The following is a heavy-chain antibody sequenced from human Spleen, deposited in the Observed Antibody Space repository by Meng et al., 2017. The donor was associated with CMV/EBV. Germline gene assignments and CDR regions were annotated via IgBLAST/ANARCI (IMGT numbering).Heavy chain of an antibody. CDR1: GDSVSSNSAA. CDR2: TYYRSKWYN. CDR3: ARDESYSSGRYSNKRVLENGFDP. J-gene: IGHJ5*02. Sequence: SQTLSLTCAISGDSVSSNSAAWNWIRQSPSRGLEWLGRTYYRSKWYNDYAVSVKSRITINPDTSKNQFSLQLNSVTPEDTAVYYCARDESYSSGRYSNKRVLENGFDPWGQGTLVTVSS. D-gene: IGHD6-19*01. V-gene: IGHV6-1*01.